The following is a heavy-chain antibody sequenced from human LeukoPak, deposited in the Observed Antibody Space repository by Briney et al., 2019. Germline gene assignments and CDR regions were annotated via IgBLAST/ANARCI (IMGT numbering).Heavy chain of an antibody. V-gene: IGHV3-48*03. J-gene: IGHJ4*02. D-gene: IGHD4-23*01. Sequence: PGGSLRLSCAGSGFTFSSYEMNWVRQAPGKGLEWVSYISSSGSTRYYADSVKGRFTVSRDNAKNSLYLQMNSLRAEDTALYYCARGGSYGGYHSYWGQGTLVTVSS. CDR1: GFTFSSYE. CDR2: ISSSGSTR. CDR3: ARGGSYGGYHSY.